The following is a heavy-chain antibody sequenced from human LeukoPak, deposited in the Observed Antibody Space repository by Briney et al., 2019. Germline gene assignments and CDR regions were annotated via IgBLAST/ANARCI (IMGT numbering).Heavy chain of an antibody. CDR1: GXTFSSYD. V-gene: IGHV3-13*04. D-gene: IGHD1-26*01. Sequence: GGSLRLSCAASGXTFSSYDMHWVRQATGKGLEWVSAISTTGDTYYPGSVKGRFTISRENAKSSLYLQMNSLRAEDTAVYYCARGRSGSYFDSWGQGTLVAVSS. J-gene: IGHJ4*02. CDR3: ARGRSGSYFDS. CDR2: ISTTGDT.